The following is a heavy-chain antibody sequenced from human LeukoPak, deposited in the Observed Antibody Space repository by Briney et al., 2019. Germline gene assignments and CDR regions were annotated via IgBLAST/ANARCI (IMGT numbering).Heavy chain of an antibody. Sequence: SETLSLTCTVSGGSVTSGSFYWSWIRQPAGKGLEWIGRVYSSGSTNYNPSLESRVTISAGTSKNQFSPKLKSVTAADTAVYYCARDSMRGILWTMDVWGQGTTATVSS. J-gene: IGHJ6*02. D-gene: IGHD2-21*01. CDR1: GGSVTSGSFY. CDR3: ARDSMRGILWTMDV. V-gene: IGHV4-61*02. CDR2: VYSSGST.